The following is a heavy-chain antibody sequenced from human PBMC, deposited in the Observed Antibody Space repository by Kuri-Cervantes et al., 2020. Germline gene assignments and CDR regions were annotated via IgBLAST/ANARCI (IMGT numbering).Heavy chain of an antibody. J-gene: IGHJ6*03. D-gene: IGHD1-14*01. CDR3: ARDPEVYYLDV. Sequence: GGSLRLSCKASGYTFTSYYMHWVRQAPGQGLEWMGWISAYNGNTNYAQKLQGRVTMTTDTSASTAYMELSSLRSEDTAVYYCARDPEVYYLDVWGKGTTVTVSS. CDR1: GYTFTSYY. CDR2: ISAYNGNT. V-gene: IGHV1-18*04.